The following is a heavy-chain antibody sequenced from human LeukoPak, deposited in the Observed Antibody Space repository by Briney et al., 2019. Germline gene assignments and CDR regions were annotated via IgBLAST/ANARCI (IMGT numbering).Heavy chain of an antibody. CDR3: AKEAVPNAAFDI. J-gene: IGHJ3*02. V-gene: IGHV3-21*01. CDR1: GFTFSSYS. Sequence: KSGGSLRLSCAASGFTFSSYSMNWVRQAPGKGLEWVSSISSSSSYIYYADSVKGRFTISRDNAKNSLYLQMNSLRAEDTAVYYCAKEAVPNAAFDIWGQGTMVTVSS. CDR2: ISSSSSYI.